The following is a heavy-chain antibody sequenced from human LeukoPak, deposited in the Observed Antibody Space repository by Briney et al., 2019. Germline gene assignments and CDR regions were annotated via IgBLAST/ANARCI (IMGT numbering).Heavy chain of an antibody. J-gene: IGHJ4*02. V-gene: IGHV3-66*01. Sequence: GGSLRLSCAASGLTVSSNYMSWVRQAPGKGLEWVSVIYSGGSTYYADSVRGRFTISRDNSKNTLYLQMNSLRAEDTAVYYCARERVENQQLVGGNYWGQGTLVTVSS. CDR3: ARERVENQQLVGGNY. CDR1: GLTVSSNY. CDR2: IYSGGST. D-gene: IGHD6-6*01.